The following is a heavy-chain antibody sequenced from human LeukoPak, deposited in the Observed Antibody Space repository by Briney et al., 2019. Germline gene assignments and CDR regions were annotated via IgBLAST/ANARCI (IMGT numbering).Heavy chain of an antibody. Sequence: PGESLRLSCAASGFTFSSYSMNWVRQAPGKGLEWVSSISSASAYIYYADSVKGRFTISRDNAQNSLSLQMNSLRAEDTAMYYCARLVWDTTMADGDIDSWGQGTLLIVSS. J-gene: IGHJ4*02. V-gene: IGHV3-21*01. CDR2: ISSASAYI. CDR3: ARLVWDTTMADGDIDS. CDR1: GFTFSSYS. D-gene: IGHD5-18*01.